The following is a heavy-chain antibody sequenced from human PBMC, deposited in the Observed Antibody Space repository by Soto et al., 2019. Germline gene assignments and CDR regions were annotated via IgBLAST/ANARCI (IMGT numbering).Heavy chain of an antibody. Sequence: ASVKVSCKASGCTLAELSMHSVRQAPGKGLEWMGGFDPEDGETIYAQKFQGRVTMTEDTSTDTAYMELSSLRSEDTAVYYCATAGLAADYDYWGQGTLVTVSS. CDR1: GCTLAELS. CDR3: ATAGLAADYDY. V-gene: IGHV1-24*01. J-gene: IGHJ4*02. D-gene: IGHD6-13*01. CDR2: FDPEDGET.